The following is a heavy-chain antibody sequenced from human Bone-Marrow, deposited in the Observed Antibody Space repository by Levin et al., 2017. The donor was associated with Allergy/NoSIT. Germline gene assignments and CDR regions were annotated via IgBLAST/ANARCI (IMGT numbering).Heavy chain of an antibody. CDR2: ISGSGGST. CDR1: GFTFSSYA. Sequence: GESLKISCAASGFTFSSYAMSWVRQAPGKGLEWVSAISGSGGSTYYADSVKGRFTISRDNSKNTLYLQMNSLRAEDTAVYYCAKAPHRVATTHFDYWGQGTLVTVSS. V-gene: IGHV3-23*01. D-gene: IGHD5-12*01. J-gene: IGHJ4*02. CDR3: AKAPHRVATTHFDY.